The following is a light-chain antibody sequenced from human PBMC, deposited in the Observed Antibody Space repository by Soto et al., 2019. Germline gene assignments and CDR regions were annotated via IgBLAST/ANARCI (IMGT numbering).Light chain of an antibody. Sequence: EIVLTQSPGTLSLSPGERATLSCRASQSVSSSYLAWYQQKPGQAPRFLIYGASSRATGIPDRFSGSGSGTDFTLTISRLEPEDFAVYYRQQYGSSPLTFGGGTKVDIK. V-gene: IGKV3-20*01. J-gene: IGKJ4*01. CDR2: GAS. CDR3: QQYGSSPLT. CDR1: QSVSSSY.